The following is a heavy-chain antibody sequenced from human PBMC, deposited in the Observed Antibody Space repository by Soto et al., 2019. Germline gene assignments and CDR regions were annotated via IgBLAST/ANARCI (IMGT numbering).Heavy chain of an antibody. Sequence: PGGSLRLSCAASGFTFSSYAMHWVRQAPGKGLEWVAVISYDGSNKYYADSVKGRFTISRDNSKNTLYLQMNSLRAEDTAVYYCAREVMAWNYRGLYNWFDPWGQGTLVTVSS. CDR1: GFTFSSYA. D-gene: IGHD1-7*01. V-gene: IGHV3-30-3*01. J-gene: IGHJ5*02. CDR2: ISYDGSNK. CDR3: AREVMAWNYRGLYNWFDP.